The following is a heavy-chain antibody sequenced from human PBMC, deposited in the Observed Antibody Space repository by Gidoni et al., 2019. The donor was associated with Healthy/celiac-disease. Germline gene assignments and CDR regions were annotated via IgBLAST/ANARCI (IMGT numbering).Heavy chain of an antibody. CDR3: ARTLIAAAVEGGMDV. Sequence: EVQLVESGGGLVKPGGSLRLSCAASGFTFSSYSMNWVRQAPGKGLEWVSSISSSSSYIYYADSVKGRFTISRDNAKNSLYLQMNSLRAEDTAVYYCARTLIAAAVEGGMDVWGQGTTVTVSS. CDR1: GFTFSSYS. CDR2: ISSSSSYI. J-gene: IGHJ6*02. D-gene: IGHD6-13*01. V-gene: IGHV3-21*01.